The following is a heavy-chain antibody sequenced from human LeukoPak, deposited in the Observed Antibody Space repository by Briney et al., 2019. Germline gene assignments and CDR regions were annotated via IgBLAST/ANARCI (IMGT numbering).Heavy chain of an antibody. J-gene: IGHJ4*02. D-gene: IGHD1-26*01. CDR1: GFTFSSYG. Sequence: PGGSLRLSCAASGFTFSSYGMHWVRQAPGKGLEWVAVISYDGSNKYYADSVKGRFTISRDNSKNTLYLQMNSLRAEDTAVYYCAKDKWELPFDYWGQGTLVTVSS. CDR3: AKDKWELPFDY. CDR2: ISYDGSNK. V-gene: IGHV3-30*18.